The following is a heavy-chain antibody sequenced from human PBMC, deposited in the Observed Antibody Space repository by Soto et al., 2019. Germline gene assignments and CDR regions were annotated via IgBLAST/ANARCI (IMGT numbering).Heavy chain of an antibody. CDR1: GFTFSSYA. CDR2: ISGSGGST. J-gene: IGHJ4*02. D-gene: IGHD2-2*01. CDR3: APSRGPLYYFDY. Sequence: AGGSLRLSCAASGFTFSSYAVSWVRQAPGKGLEWVSAISGSGGSTYYADSVKGRFTISRDNSKNTLYLQMNSLRAEDTAVYYCAPSRGPLYYFDYWGQGTLVTVSS. V-gene: IGHV3-23*01.